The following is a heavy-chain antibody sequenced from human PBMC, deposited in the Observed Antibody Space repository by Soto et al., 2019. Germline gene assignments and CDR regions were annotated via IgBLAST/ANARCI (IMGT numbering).Heavy chain of an antibody. CDR2: ISSSTI. Sequence: EVQLVESGGGLVQPGGSLRLSCAASGFTFSSYSMNWVRQAPGKGLEWVSYISSSTIYYADSVKGRFTISRDNAKNSLYLTMNSLRAGDTAGYYRARDAPPDDYWGQGTLVTVSS. CDR1: GFTFSSYS. CDR3: ARDAPPDDY. V-gene: IGHV3-48*01. J-gene: IGHJ4*02.